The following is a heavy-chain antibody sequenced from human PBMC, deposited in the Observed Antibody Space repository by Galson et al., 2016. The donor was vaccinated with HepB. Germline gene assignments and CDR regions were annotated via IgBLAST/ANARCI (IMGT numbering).Heavy chain of an antibody. CDR2: IYSDGSKI. CDR1: GFTFSNYG. Sequence: SLRLSCAASGFTFSNYGFHWARHTPAKGLEWVAFIYSDGSKIYYGNSVKGRFTISRDNAKNSLYLQMNSLRAEDTAVYYCARDIYGPTYFYYYGLDVWGEGTTVTVSA. V-gene: IGHV3-33*01. CDR3: ARDIYGPTYFYYYGLDV. D-gene: IGHD2/OR15-2a*01. J-gene: IGHJ6*04.